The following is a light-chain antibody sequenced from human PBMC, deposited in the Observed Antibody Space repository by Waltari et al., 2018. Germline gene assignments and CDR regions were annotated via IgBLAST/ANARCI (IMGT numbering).Light chain of an antibody. V-gene: IGKV3-15*01. CDR2: GAS. CDR1: QSVSSF. CDR3: QQYNDWPPLT. Sequence: EVVMTQSPATLSVSPGERATLSCRASQSVSSFVAWYQQKPGQAPRLLSYGASTRATGIPARFSGSESGTEFTLTISSLQSEDFAVYYCQQYNDWPPLTFGGGTKVEIK. J-gene: IGKJ4*01.